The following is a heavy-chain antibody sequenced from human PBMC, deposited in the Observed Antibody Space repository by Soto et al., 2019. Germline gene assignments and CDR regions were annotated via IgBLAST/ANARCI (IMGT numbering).Heavy chain of an antibody. CDR1: EGTFNFYT. J-gene: IGHJ4*02. CDR3: ATSYGSGSTHFDS. CDR2: VNPIVGMS. V-gene: IGHV1-69*02. D-gene: IGHD3-10*01. Sequence: QVQLVQSGAEVKKPGSSVKVSCTASEGTFNFYTINWVRQAPGQGLEWVGRVNPIVGMSNYAQKLQGRVSITGDKSTTTASMSLNSLKSEDTAIYYCATSYGSGSTHFDSWGQGTLVTVSS.